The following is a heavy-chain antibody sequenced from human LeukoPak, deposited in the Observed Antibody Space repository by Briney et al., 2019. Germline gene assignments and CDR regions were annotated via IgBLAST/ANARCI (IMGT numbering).Heavy chain of an antibody. D-gene: IGHD3-22*01. CDR3: ANGGTYSSGP. J-gene: IGHJ5*02. CDR2: MKQDGSEK. CDR1: GFNLSTYW. V-gene: IGHV3-7*01. Sequence: PGGSLRLSCAASGFNLSTYWMSWVRQPPGKGLEWVADMKQDGSEKSYVDSVKGRFTISRDNAKNSLFLQINSLRAEDTAVYYCANGGTYSSGPWGQGTLVTVSS.